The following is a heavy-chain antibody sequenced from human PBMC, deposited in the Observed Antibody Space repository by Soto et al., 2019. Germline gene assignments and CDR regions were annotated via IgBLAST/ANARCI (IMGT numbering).Heavy chain of an antibody. J-gene: IGHJ4*02. CDR2: INAGNGNT. CDR1: GYTFSSYA. D-gene: IGHD6-19*01. V-gene: IGHV1-3*01. CDR3: ARVDSGWYTHD. Sequence: ASVKVSFKASGYTFSSYAMHWLRQAPGQRLEWMGWINAGNGNTKYSQKFQGRVTITRDPSASTAYMELSSLRSEDTAVYYCARVDSGWYTHDGGQGTLVTVSS.